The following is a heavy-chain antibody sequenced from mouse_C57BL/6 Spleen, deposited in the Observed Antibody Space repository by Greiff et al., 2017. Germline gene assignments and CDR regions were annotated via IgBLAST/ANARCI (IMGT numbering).Heavy chain of an antibody. CDR3: ARKLFDY. J-gene: IGHJ2*01. Sequence: VQLQQSGAELARPGASVKLSCKASGYTFTSYGISWVKQRPGQGLEWIGEIYPRSGNTYYNEKFKGKATLTADKSSSTAYMELRSLTSEDSAVYFCARKLFDYWGQGTTLTVSS. CDR2: IYPRSGNT. CDR1: GYTFTSYG. V-gene: IGHV1-81*01. D-gene: IGHD1-1*01.